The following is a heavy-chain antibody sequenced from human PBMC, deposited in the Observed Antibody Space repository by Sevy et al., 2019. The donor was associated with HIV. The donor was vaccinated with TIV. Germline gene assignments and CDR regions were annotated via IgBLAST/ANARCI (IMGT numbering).Heavy chain of an antibody. CDR2: ISSSSSTI. V-gene: IGHV3-48*02. J-gene: IGHJ4*02. CDR1: GFTFSSYS. D-gene: IGHD1-26*01. CDR3: ARDFDWELLLYFDY. Sequence: GGSLRLSCAASGFTFSSYSMNWVRQAPGKGLEWVSYISSSSSTIYYADSVKGRFTISRDNAKNSLYLQMNSLRDEDTAVYYCARDFDWELLLYFDYWGQGTLVTVSS.